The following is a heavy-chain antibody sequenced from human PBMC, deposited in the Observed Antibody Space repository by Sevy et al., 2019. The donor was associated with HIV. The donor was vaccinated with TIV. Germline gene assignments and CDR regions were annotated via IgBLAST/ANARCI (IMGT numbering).Heavy chain of an antibody. CDR2: IKSKTDGGTT. D-gene: IGHD3-22*01. V-gene: IGHV3-15*01. Sequence: GGSLRLSCAASGFTFSNAWMSWVRQAPGKGLEWVGRIKSKTDGGTTDYAAPVKGRFTISRDDSKNTLYLQMNSLKTEDTAVYYCTTLNYYDSSGYYYSSLVFDYWGQGTLVTVSS. CDR1: GFTFSNAW. CDR3: TTLNYYDSSGYYYSSLVFDY. J-gene: IGHJ4*02.